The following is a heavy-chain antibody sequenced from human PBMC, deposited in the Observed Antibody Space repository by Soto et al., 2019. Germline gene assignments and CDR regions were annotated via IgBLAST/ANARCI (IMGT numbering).Heavy chain of an antibody. J-gene: IGHJ4*02. Sequence: EVQLLESGGGLVQPGGSPRLSCAASGFIFNNYAMSWVRQAPGKGREWVSSIGGNSGSTYYADSVKGRFTISRDNSKNTLYLEMNSLRAEDTAVYYCAKVIVVIAAAGDYFDYWGQGTLVTVAS. CDR2: IGGNSGST. CDR3: AKVIVVIAAAGDYFDY. CDR1: GFIFNNYA. V-gene: IGHV3-23*01. D-gene: IGHD2-15*01.